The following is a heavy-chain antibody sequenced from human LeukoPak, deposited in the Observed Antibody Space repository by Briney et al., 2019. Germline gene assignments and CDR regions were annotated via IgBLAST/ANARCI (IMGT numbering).Heavy chain of an antibody. D-gene: IGHD3-16*01. CDR3: ARDRELTGGYYHGMDV. CDR2: IDYSGST. CDR1: GGSISSYY. Sequence: PSETLSLTCTVSGGSISSYYWSWIRQPPGKGLEWIGYIDYSGSTDYNPSLKSRVTISVDTSKNQFSLKLTSVTAADTAVYYCARDRELTGGYYHGMDVWGKGTTATVSS. J-gene: IGHJ6*04. V-gene: IGHV4-59*01.